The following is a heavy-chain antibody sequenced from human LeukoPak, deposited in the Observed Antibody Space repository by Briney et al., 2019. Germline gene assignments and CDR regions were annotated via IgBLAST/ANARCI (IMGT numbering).Heavy chain of an antibody. V-gene: IGHV1-18*01. CDR3: ARFGLGKHIEVAGIPFDI. CDR1: GYSFTSNV. J-gene: IGHJ3*02. CDR2: ISAYNGNT. Sequence: ASVKVSCKASGYSFTSNVISWVRQAPGQGLEWMGWISAYNGNTNYAQKLRGRVTMTTDTSTCTAYMELRSLRSDDTAVYYCARFGLGKHIEVAGIPFDIWGQGTMVTVSS. D-gene: IGHD6-19*01.